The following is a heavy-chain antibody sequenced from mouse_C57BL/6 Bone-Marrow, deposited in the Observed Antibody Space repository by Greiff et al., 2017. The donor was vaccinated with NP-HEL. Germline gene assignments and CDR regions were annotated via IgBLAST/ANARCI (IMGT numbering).Heavy chain of an antibody. CDR2: INPNNGGT. CDR3: ARRRGYWRGYFDY. D-gene: IGHD2-3*01. J-gene: IGHJ2*01. CDR1: GYTFTDYN. V-gene: IGHV1-22*01. Sequence: EVKLQESGPELVKPGASVKMSCKASGYTFTDYNMHWVKQSHGKSLEWIGYINPNNGGTSYNQKFKGKATLTVNKSSSTAYMELRSLTSEDSAVYYCARRRGYWRGYFDYWGQGTTLTVSS.